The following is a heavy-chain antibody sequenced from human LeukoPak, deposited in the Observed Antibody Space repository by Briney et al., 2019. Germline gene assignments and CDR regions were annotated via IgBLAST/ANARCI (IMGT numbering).Heavy chain of an antibody. CDR3: ATPGVRHLRQFDWILDC. J-gene: IGHJ4*02. Sequence: GGSLRLSCAASGFTFSHFSKNWVRQAPGKGPEWISYITSGSTVIHYADSVNGRFTISRDNAKNILFLQMNNLRPDDTAVYYCATPGVRHLRQFDWILDCWGQGTLVSVSS. CDR1: GFTFSHFS. CDR2: ITSGSTVI. D-gene: IGHD3-9*01. V-gene: IGHV3-48*04.